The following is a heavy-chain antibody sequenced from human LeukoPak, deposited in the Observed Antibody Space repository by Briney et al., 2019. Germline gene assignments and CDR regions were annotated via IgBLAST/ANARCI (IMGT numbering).Heavy chain of an antibody. CDR3: AKERRFGELLYFDY. D-gene: IGHD3-10*01. J-gene: IGHJ4*02. CDR2: INPDGSQK. CDR1: GFTFSLYW. V-gene: IGHV3-7*01. Sequence: GGSLRLSCAASGFTFSLYWMTWVRQSPGMGLEWVADINPDGSQKYSADSVKCRFTISRDNAKNSLFLQMNSLRAEDTAVYYCAKERRFGELLYFDYWGQGTLVTVSS.